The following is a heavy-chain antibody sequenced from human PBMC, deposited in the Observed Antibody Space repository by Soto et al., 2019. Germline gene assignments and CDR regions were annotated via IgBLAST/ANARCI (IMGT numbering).Heavy chain of an antibody. CDR2: VSASGDRT. D-gene: IGHD3-10*01. CDR1: GFTFSTYA. Sequence: GGSLRLSCAASGFTFSTYAMSWVRQAPRKGLEWVSTVSASGDRTDYADSVKGRFTISRDNSKNMLYLQVNSLRAEDTAVYYCAKALWFGELPRGWGQGTLVTVSS. V-gene: IGHV3-23*01. CDR3: AKALWFGELPRG. J-gene: IGHJ4*02.